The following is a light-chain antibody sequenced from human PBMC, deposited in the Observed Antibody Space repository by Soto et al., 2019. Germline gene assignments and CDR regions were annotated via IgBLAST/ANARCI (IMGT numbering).Light chain of an antibody. J-gene: IGKJ5*01. CDR1: QSVSSY. V-gene: IGKV3-11*01. Sequence: ESVLTQSPATLSLSPVERATLSCLASQSVSSYLAWYQQKPGQAPRLLIYDASNRATCIPARFSGGGSGTDFTLTISKLEQEDSALYYCQQYGSSITFGQGTRLDIK. CDR3: QQYGSSIT. CDR2: DAS.